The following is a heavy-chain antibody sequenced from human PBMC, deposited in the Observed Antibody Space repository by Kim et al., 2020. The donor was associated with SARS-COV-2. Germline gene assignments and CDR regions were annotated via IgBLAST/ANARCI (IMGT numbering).Heavy chain of an antibody. Sequence: SVKVSCKASGGTFSSYAISWVRQAPGQGLEWMGGIIPIFGTANYAQKFQGRVTITADESTSTAYMELSSLRSEDTAVYYCARGNHYDSSGPSFSIYYYYYGMDVWGQGTTVTVSS. CDR3: ARGNHYDSSGPSFSIYYYYYGMDV. CDR2: IIPIFGTA. CDR1: GGTFSSYA. D-gene: IGHD3-22*01. J-gene: IGHJ6*02. V-gene: IGHV1-69*13.